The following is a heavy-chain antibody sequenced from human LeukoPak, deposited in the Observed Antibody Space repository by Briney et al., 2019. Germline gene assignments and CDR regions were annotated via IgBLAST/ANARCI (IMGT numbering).Heavy chain of an antibody. J-gene: IGHJ5*02. D-gene: IGHD1-26*01. CDR3: ARRPGHTWDMGNWFDP. CDR1: GDSIRTNNYF. Sequence: SETLSLTCSVSGDSIRTNNYFWGWIRQPPGMGLEWIGSISYNGITYYSPSLKSRASVSVDTSKNQFSLNLNSVTAADTAIYYCARRPGHTWDMGNWFDPWGQGTLVTVSS. CDR2: ISYNGIT. V-gene: IGHV4-39*01.